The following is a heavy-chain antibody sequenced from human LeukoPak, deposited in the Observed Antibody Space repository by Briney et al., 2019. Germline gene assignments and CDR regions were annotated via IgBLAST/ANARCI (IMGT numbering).Heavy chain of an antibody. J-gene: IGHJ5*02. CDR3: ARFGMATMVESWFVP. CDR2: TSAYNGNT. V-gene: IGHV1-18*01. D-gene: IGHD2-8*01. Sequence: ASVKVSCKASGYTFTSYGISWVRQAPGQGLERMGWTSAYNGNTNYEQKLQGRGTMTTYTSTSTGYMGLRSLRSDDTAVYYCARFGMATMVESWFVPWGQGTLVTASS. CDR1: GYTFTSYG.